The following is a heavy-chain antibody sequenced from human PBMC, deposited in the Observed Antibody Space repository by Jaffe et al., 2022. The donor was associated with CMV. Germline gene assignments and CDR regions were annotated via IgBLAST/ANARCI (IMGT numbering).Heavy chain of an antibody. CDR1: GFTFSSYA. CDR2: ISGSGGST. V-gene: IGHV3-23*01. D-gene: IGHD3-22*01. J-gene: IGHJ4*02. Sequence: EVQLLESGGGLVQPGGSLRLSCAASGFTFSSYAMSWVRQAPGKGLEWVSAISGSGGSTYYADSVKGRFTISRDNSKNTLYLQMNSLRAEDTAVYYCAKDRDYYDSSGYYYYNPFDYWGQGTLVTVSS. CDR3: AKDRDYYDSSGYYYYNPFDY.